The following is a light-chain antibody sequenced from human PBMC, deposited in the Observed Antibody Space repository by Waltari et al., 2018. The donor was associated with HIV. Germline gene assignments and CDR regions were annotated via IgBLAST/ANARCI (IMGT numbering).Light chain of an antibody. CDR1: QSITYF. CDR3: QQSDSFPYT. J-gene: IGKJ2*01. CDR2: RAS. V-gene: IGKV1-39*01. Sequence: DIQMTQSPSPLSASVGDTFVINCRASQSITYFLNWYQVKPGKAPALLVSRASSLQSGVPSRFVGSGSGTDFTLTIKNLQPGDFATYFCQQSDSFPYTFGPGTKLDI.